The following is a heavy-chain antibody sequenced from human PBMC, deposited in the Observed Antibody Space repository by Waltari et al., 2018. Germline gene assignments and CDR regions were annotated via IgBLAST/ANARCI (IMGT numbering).Heavy chain of an antibody. V-gene: IGHV1-69*08. D-gene: IGHD2-15*01. J-gene: IGHJ5*02. CDR1: GGTFSSYT. CDR2: IIPILGIA. CDR3: ARESDIVVVVAATKGGWFDP. Sequence: QVQLVQSGAEVKKPGSSVKVSCKASGGTFSSYTISWVRQAPGQGLEWMGRIIPILGIANYAQKFQGRVTITADKSTSTAYMELSSLRSEDTAVYYCARESDIVVVVAATKGGWFDPWGQGTLVTVSS.